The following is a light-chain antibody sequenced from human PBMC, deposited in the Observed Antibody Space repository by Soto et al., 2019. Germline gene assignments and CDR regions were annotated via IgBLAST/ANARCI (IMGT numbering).Light chain of an antibody. CDR1: QNIGNK. Sequence: IVMTQSPGTLSVSPVERATLSCRASQNIGNKVGWYQQKPGQAPRLLIYGASTRATSIPVSFSGSGSGTEFTLTITSLQSEDSAVYYCQEYNYWHPITFGGGTKVEIK. CDR3: QEYNYWHPIT. J-gene: IGKJ4*01. V-gene: IGKV3-15*01. CDR2: GAS.